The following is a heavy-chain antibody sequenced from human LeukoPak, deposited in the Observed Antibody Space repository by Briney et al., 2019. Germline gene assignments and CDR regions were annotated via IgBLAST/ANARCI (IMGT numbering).Heavy chain of an antibody. CDR3: ARDAMVRGVISYYYYMDV. CDR2: IYYSGST. CDR1: GGSISSYY. D-gene: IGHD3-10*01. Sequence: PSETLSLTCTVSGGSISSYYWSWTRQPPGKGLEWIGYIYYSGSTNYNPSLKSRVTISVDTSKNQFSLKLSSVTAADTAVYYCARDAMVRGVISYYYYMDVWGKGTTVTVSS. J-gene: IGHJ6*03. V-gene: IGHV4-59*01.